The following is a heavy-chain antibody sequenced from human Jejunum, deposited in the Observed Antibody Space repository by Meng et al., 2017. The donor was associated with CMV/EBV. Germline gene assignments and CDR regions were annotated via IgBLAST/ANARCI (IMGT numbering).Heavy chain of an antibody. Sequence: GCIIEYYATRWVGQAPGKGREGVSGIRWKRGDIGYADSVKGRFTISRDKAKNSLHLQMNSLRAEDKALYYCAKDIVGYSYGSFDFWGQGTLVTVSS. V-gene: IGHV3-9*01. D-gene: IGHD5-18*01. J-gene: IGHJ4*02. CDR3: AKDIVGYSYGSFDF. CDR2: IRWKRGDI. CDR1: GCIIEYYA.